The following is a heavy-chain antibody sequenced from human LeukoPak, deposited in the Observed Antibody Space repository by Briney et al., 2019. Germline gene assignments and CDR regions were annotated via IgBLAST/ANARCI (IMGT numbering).Heavy chain of an antibody. V-gene: IGHV3-48*01. J-gene: IGHJ4*02. CDR2: ISVSSSTI. Sequence: PGGSLRLSCAASGFSFTSYSMNWVRQAPGKGLEWVSYISVSSSTIYYADSVRGRFTISRDNAKNSLYLQMNSLSAEDTAVYYCAPGYCSSASCSHYFNYWGQGTLVTVSS. CDR3: APGYCSSASCSHYFNY. D-gene: IGHD2-2*01. CDR1: GFSFTSYS.